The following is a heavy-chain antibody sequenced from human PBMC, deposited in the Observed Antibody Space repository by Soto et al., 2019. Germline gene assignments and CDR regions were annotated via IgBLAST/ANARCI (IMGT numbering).Heavy chain of an antibody. J-gene: IGHJ4*02. V-gene: IGHV3-53*01. CDR3: ARIPYDNSGTIFDY. D-gene: IGHD3-22*01. CDR1: GITVSSYY. CDR2: IYAGTIT. Sequence: GGSLRLSCAVSGITVSSYYMSWVRQAAGRGLEWVSVIYAGTITYYADSVKGRFTIYRDNSKNTLNLEMNSLRVEDTAVYYCARIPYDNSGTIFDYWGQGTLVTVSS.